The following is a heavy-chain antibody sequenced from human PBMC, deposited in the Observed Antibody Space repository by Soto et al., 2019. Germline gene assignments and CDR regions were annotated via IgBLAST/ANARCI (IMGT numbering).Heavy chain of an antibody. D-gene: IGHD4-17*01. CDR1: GGSISSGGYY. J-gene: IGHJ6*02. Sequence: QVQLQESGPGLVKPSQTLSLTCTVSGGSISSGGYYWSWIRQHPGKGLEWIGYIHYSGSTYYNPSLKSRVTISVDTSKNQFSLKLSSVTAADTAVYYCARGISGLRTTVNRGGMDVWGQGTTVTVSS. CDR3: ARGISGLRTTVNRGGMDV. V-gene: IGHV4-31*03. CDR2: IHYSGST.